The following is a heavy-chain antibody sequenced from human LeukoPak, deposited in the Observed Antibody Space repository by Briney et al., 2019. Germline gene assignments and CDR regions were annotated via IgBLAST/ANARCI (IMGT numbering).Heavy chain of an antibody. Sequence: PGGSLRLSCAASGFTFSSYSMNWVRQAPGKGLEWVSYISSSSKTIYYADSVRGRFTISRDNSKNTLYLQLNSLRAEDTAVYYCARYPYSTSSWSDPWGQGTLVTVSS. CDR2: ISSSSKTI. V-gene: IGHV3-48*01. CDR3: ARYPYSTSSWSDP. J-gene: IGHJ5*02. CDR1: GFTFSSYS. D-gene: IGHD6-6*01.